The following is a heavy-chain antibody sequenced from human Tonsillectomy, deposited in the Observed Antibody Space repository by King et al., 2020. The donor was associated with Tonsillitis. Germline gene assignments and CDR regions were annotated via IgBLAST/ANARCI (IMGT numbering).Heavy chain of an antibody. CDR3: ARDLYRSGERWMVRIFDY. J-gene: IGHJ4*02. V-gene: IGHV1-8*02. CDR1: GYTFTSYD. Sequence: GQLVQSGAEVKKPGASVKVSCKASGYTFTSYDINWVRQATGQGLEWMGWMNPNSGHTGYAQKFQGRVTMTRNTSISTTYMELSSLRSEDTAGEYWARDLYRSGERWMVRIFDYWGQRTLVTVSS. CDR2: MNPNSGHT. D-gene: IGHD6-19*01.